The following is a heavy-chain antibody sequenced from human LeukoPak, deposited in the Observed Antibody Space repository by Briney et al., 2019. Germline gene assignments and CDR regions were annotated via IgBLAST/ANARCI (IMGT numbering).Heavy chain of an antibody. J-gene: IGHJ5*02. V-gene: IGHV1-69*05. CDR2: IIPIFDTA. CDR3: ARALGYCSGGSCYSSWFDP. CDR1: GGTFSSYA. D-gene: IGHD2-15*01. Sequence: SVKVSCKASGGTFSSYAISWVRQAPGQGLEWMGGIIPIFDTANYAQKFQGRVTITTDESTSTAYMELSSLRSEDTAVYYCARALGYCSGGSCYSSWFDPWGQGTLVTVSS.